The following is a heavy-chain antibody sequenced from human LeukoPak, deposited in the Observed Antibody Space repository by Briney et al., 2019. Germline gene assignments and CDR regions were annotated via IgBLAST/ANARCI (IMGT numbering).Heavy chain of an antibody. J-gene: IGHJ4*02. CDR3: AKQSAGSAAWYSLHYDF. V-gene: IGHV3-23*01. CDR2: ISGSGGST. D-gene: IGHD6-13*01. Sequence: GGSLRLSCAASGFTFSSYAMSWVRQAPGKGLEWVSAISGSGGSTYYADSVKGRFTISRDNSKNTLYLQMNGLRAEDTAVYFCAKQSAGSAAWYSLHYDFWGQGTLVTVSS. CDR1: GFTFSSYA.